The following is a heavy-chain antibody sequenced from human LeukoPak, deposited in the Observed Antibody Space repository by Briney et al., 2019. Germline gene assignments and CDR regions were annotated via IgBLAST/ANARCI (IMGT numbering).Heavy chain of an antibody. J-gene: IGHJ6*03. D-gene: IGHD5-18*01. CDR3: ASSKEAIYYYMDV. V-gene: IGHV4-59*08. CDR1: GSMYNYY. Sequence: SETLSLTCTVSGSMYNYYWSWIRQPPGKGLEWIGYIHYNGITNYNPSLKTRVTMSLDTSKNQVSLNLNSVTAADTAVYYCASSKEAIYYYMDVWGKGTTVTVSS. CDR2: IHYNGIT.